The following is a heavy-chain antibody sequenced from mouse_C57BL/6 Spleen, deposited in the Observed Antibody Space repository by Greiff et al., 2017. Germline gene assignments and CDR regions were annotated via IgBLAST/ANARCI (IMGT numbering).Heavy chain of an antibody. V-gene: IGHV5-6*02. CDR2: ISSGGSYT. Sequence: DVKLVESGGDLVKPGGSLKLSCAASGFTFSSYGMSWVRQTPDKRLEWVATISSGGSYTYYPDSVKGRFTISRDNAKNTLYLQMSSLKSEDTAMYYCARQGTTVVAKYYFDYWGQGTTLTVSS. CDR1: GFTFSSYG. D-gene: IGHD1-1*01. J-gene: IGHJ2*01. CDR3: ARQGTTVVAKYYFDY.